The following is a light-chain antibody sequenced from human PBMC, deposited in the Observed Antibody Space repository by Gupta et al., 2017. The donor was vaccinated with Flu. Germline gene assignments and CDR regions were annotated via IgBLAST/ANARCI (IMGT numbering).Light chain of an antibody. CDR3: CSYAGSYTVI. CDR2: DVS. V-gene: IGLV2-11*01. Sequence: VTISCTGTSSDVGGYDYVSWYQQHPGKAPKLMIYDVSKRPSGVPDRFSGSKSGNTASLTISGRQAEDETDYYCCSYAGSYTVIFGGGTKLTVL. J-gene: IGLJ2*01. CDR1: SSDVGGYDY.